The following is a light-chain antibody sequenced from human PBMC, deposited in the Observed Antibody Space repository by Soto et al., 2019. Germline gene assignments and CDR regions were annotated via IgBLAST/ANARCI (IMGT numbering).Light chain of an antibody. CDR3: QQRTKWPLVT. CDR1: QTVITS. J-gene: IGKJ5*01. Sequence: EIVLTQSPDTLSLSPGERATLSCWASQTVITSLAWYQHKPGQAPRLLIYDASNRATGIPARFSGSGSGTDFTLTITSLEPEDFAVYYCQQRTKWPLVTFGQGTRLEIK. V-gene: IGKV3-11*01. CDR2: DAS.